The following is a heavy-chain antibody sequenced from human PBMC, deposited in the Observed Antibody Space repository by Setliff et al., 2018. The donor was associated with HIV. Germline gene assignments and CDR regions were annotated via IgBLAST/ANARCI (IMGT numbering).Heavy chain of an antibody. CDR2: ITPFVGIT. CDR1: GGTFSDFR. V-gene: IGHV1-69*10. CDR3: ARDKGIREAASLDY. Sequence: ASVKVSCKASGGTFSDFRITWVRQAPGQGLEWMGEITPFVGITNYAQKFQGRVTIGADESTATAYIELSSLTSQDTAVYYCARDKGIREAASLDYWGQGSLVTVSS. J-gene: IGHJ4*02. D-gene: IGHD6-13*01.